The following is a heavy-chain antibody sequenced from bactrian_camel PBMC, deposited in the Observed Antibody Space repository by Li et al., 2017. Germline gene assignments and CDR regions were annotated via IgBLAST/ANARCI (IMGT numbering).Heavy chain of an antibody. J-gene: IGHJ6*01. CDR3: VVDRNLRCNWYRMFSIGY. V-gene: IGHV3S57*01. CDR2: VDNDGST. D-gene: IGHD6*01. CDR1: GATSTSYC. Sequence: HVQLVESGGDSVQAGESLRLSCLASGATSTSYCMAWFRQAPGKEREGVATVDNDGSTTYADSVKGRFTISKDNAKNTLYLQMDSLKPEDTAMYYCVVDRNLRCNWYRMFSIGYWGQGTQVTVS.